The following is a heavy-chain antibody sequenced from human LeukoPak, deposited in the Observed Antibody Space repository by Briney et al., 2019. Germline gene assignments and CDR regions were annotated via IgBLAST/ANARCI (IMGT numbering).Heavy chain of an antibody. V-gene: IGHV3-21*01. CDR1: GFTFSSYS. CDR2: ISSSSSYI. CDR3: ARLRGGYYGSGEYYYYYGMDV. D-gene: IGHD3-10*01. Sequence: GGSLRFSCAASGFTFSSYSMNWVHQAPGKRLEWVSSISSSSSYIYYADSVKGRFTISRANVKNSLYLQMNSLRAEDTAVYYCARLRGGYYGSGEYYYYYGMDVWGKGTTVTVSS. J-gene: IGHJ6*04.